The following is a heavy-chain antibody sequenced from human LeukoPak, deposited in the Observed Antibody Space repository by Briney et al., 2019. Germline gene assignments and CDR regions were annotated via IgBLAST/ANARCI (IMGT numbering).Heavy chain of an antibody. CDR2: IYYSGST. CDR1: GGSISVSY. J-gene: IGHJ2*01. D-gene: IGHD6-19*01. CDR3: ARHWMAVAPYWYFDL. Sequence: TSETLSLTCTVSGGSISVSYWGWFRRPPGKGLGGIGYIYYSGSTNYNPSLKSRVTISVDTSKNQFSLKLSSVTAADTAVYYCARHWMAVAPYWYFDLWGRGTLVTVSS. V-gene: IGHV4-59*08.